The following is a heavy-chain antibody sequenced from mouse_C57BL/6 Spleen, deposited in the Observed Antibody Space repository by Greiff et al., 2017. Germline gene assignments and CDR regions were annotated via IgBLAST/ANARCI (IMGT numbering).Heavy chain of an antibody. D-gene: IGHD4-1*01. CDR1: GYTFTSYW. Sequence: VQLQQSGAELVKPGASVKMSCKASGYTFTSYWITWVKQRPGQGLEWIGDIYPGSGSTNYNEKFKSKATLTVDTSSSTAYMQLSSLTSEDSAVYYCARRGTGTRYFDVWGTGTTVTVSS. CDR2: IYPGSGST. J-gene: IGHJ1*03. V-gene: IGHV1-55*01. CDR3: ARRGTGTRYFDV.